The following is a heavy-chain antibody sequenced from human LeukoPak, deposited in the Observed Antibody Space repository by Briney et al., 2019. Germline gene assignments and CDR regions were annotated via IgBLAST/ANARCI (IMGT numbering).Heavy chain of an antibody. CDR2: ISAYNGNT. Sequence: GASVKVSCKASGYTFTSYGIGWVRQAPGQGLEWMGWISAYNGNTNYAQKLQGRVTMTTDTSTSTAYMELRSLRSDDTAVYYCARDRRGGIVVVPAATHWFDPWGQGTLVTVSS. D-gene: IGHD2-2*01. CDR1: GYTFTSYG. V-gene: IGHV1-18*01. CDR3: ARDRRGGIVVVPAATHWFDP. J-gene: IGHJ5*02.